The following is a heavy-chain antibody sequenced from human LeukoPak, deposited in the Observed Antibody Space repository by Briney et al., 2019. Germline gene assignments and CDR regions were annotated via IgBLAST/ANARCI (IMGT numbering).Heavy chain of an antibody. V-gene: IGHV3-23*01. CDR1: GFSVSTNY. D-gene: IGHD3-22*01. J-gene: IGHJ4*02. CDR2: ISGSGGST. CDR3: AKVSRGFDDY. Sequence: GGSLRLSCAVSGFSVSTNYMSWVRQAPGEGPKWVSAISGSGGSTYYADSVKGRFTISRDNSKNTLYLQMNSLRAEDTAVYYCAKVSRGFDDYWGQGTLVTVSS.